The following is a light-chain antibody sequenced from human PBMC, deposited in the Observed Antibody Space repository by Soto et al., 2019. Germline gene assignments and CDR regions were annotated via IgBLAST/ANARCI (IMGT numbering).Light chain of an antibody. Sequence: DVQMTQSPSSLSAFVGDRVTITCRASQAIAPYLAWFQQKPGKVPKLLIYATSTLQSGVPSRFSGSGSGTDFTLTVTSLQPEDVGSYYCQKYNRAPLTCGGGTKMEIK. CDR3: QKYNRAPLT. V-gene: IGKV1-27*01. CDR1: QAIAPY. J-gene: IGKJ4*01. CDR2: ATS.